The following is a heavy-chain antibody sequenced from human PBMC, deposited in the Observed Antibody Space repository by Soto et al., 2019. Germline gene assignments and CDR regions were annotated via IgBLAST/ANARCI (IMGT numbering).Heavy chain of an antibody. V-gene: IGHV3-23*01. D-gene: IGHD6-6*01. J-gene: IGHJ4*02. CDR1: GFAFSNYA. Sequence: GGSLRLSCAASGFAFSNYAMHWVRQAPGKGLEWVSSISTSIDATYYADSVKGRFTISRDDSKNTLYLQMNSLRAEDSAVYYCAKDRTVAARNFDYWGQGTQVTVSS. CDR2: ISTSIDAT. CDR3: AKDRTVAARNFDY.